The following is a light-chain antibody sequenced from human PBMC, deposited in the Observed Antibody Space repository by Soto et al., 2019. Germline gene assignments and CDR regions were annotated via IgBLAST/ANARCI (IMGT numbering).Light chain of an antibody. CDR2: GAS. CDR1: QTVRNN. CDR3: QQYNTWPPIT. J-gene: IGKJ5*01. Sequence: EFVLTQSPGTLSLSPGERATLSCRASQTVRNNYLAWYQQKPGQAPRLLIYGASTRATGLPARFSGSGSGTDFTLTISSLQSEDFAVYYCQQYNTWPPITFGQGTRLEIK. V-gene: IGKV3-15*01.